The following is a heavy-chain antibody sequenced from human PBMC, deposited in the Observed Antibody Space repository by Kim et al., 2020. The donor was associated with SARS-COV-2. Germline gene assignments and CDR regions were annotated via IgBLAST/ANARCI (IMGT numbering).Heavy chain of an antibody. V-gene: IGHV3-23*01. J-gene: IGHJ5*02. Sequence: TFYADSVKGRFTISRDNSKNTLYLQMTSLRPEDTAVYYCAKYFGTYPWFDPWGQGTLVTVSS. CDR2: T. D-gene: IGHD1-26*01. CDR3: AKYFGTYPWFDP.